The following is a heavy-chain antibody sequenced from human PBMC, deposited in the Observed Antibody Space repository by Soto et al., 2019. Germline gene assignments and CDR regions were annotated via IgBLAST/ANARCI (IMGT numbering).Heavy chain of an antibody. CDR1: GVTVNTNY. CDR2: IESGGSI. CDR3: ASTTVWKNAFEI. D-gene: IGHD3-16*01. V-gene: IGHV3-53*01. Sequence: EVQLVESGGGLIQPGGSLRLSCAGSGVTVNTNYMSWVRQSPGKGLEWVSLIESGGSIYYADSVKGRFTISRDSFKNTLSLKMNSLRVEDTAVYYCASTTVWKNAFEIWGKGTLVSVSS. J-gene: IGHJ3*02.